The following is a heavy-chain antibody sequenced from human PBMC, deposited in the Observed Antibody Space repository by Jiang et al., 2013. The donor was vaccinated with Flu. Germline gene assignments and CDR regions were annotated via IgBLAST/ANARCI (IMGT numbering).Heavy chain of an antibody. CDR1: GGSITSNTHY. Sequence: GSGLVKPSETLSLTCTVSGGSITSNTHYWGWIRQPPGKGLEWLGSIYFSGYTYYNPSLKSRVTISVDTSKNHFSLRLTSVTAADTAVYYCARDGDYVTSGHYYNGMDVWGQGTTVTVSS. CDR3: ARDGDYVTSGHYYNGMDV. J-gene: IGHJ6*02. CDR2: IYFSGYT. V-gene: IGHV4-39*07. D-gene: IGHD3-16*01.